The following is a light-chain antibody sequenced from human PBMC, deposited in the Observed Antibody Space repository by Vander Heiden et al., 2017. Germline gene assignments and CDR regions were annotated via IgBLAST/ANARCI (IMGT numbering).Light chain of an antibody. J-gene: IGKJ2*01. CDR1: QSLLYSNGNDH. Sequence: IVMTQSPLSLPVTPGEPASISCRSSQSLLYSNGNDHLAWYLQKPGQSPQLLIYLGSNRASGVPDRFSGTGSGTDFTLKISRVEAEDVGVYYCMQALQTPYPFGQGTKLEIK. V-gene: IGKV2-28*01. CDR3: MQALQTPYP. CDR2: LGS.